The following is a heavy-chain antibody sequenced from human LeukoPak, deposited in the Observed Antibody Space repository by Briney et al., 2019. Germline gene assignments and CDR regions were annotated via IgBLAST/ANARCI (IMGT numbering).Heavy chain of an antibody. Sequence: HTGGSLRLSCAASGFTFSGYWMTWVRQAPGKGLEWVANIKGDESKKYYVDSVKGRFTISRDNAKNSLYLQMNSLRAEDTAVYYCARDSNPRGGYDALDFWGQGTLVTVSS. D-gene: IGHD3-16*01. V-gene: IGHV3-7*01. CDR1: GFTFSGYW. J-gene: IGHJ4*03. CDR2: IKGDESKK. CDR3: ARDSNPRGGYDALDF.